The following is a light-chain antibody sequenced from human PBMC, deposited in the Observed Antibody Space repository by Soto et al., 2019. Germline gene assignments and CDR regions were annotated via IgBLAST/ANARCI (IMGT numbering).Light chain of an antibody. J-gene: IGLJ1*01. CDR2: EVT. V-gene: IGLV2-14*01. Sequence: QSVLTQPASVSGSPGQSITISCAGTSSDIGAYNYVSWYQQHPGKAPKLMIYEVTNRPSGVSNRFSGSKSGNTASLTISGLQAEDESDYYCSSYSSPSRLSVFGTGTRSPS. CDR1: SSDIGAYNY. CDR3: SSYSSPSRLSV.